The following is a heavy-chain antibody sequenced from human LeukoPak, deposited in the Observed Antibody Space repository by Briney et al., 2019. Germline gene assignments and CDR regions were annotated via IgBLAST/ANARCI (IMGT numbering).Heavy chain of an antibody. CDR2: INPSGGST. V-gene: IGHV1-46*01. Sequence: GASVKVSCKASGYTFTSYYMHWVRQAPGQGLEWMGIINPSGGSTSYAQKFQGRVTMTRDMSTSTVYMELSSLRSDDTAVYYCARDPITYCGGDCYSVYPYDDAFDIWGQGTMVTVSS. CDR3: ARDPITYCGGDCYSVYPYDDAFDI. J-gene: IGHJ3*02. D-gene: IGHD2-21*02. CDR1: GYTFTSYY.